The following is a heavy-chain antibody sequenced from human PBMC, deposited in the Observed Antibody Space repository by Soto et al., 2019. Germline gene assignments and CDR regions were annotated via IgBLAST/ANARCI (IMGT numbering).Heavy chain of an antibody. CDR3: ARGGDGYCTSTSCYYYYGMDV. V-gene: IGHV4-31*03. CDR1: GGCISSGGYY. J-gene: IGHJ6*02. D-gene: IGHD2-2*03. CDR2: IYYSGST. Sequence: QVQLQESGPGLVKPSQTLSLTCTVSGGCISSGGYYWSWIRQHPGKGPEWIGYIYYSGSTYYNPSLKSRVTISVDTSKNQFSLKLSSVTAADTPVYYCARGGDGYCTSTSCYYYYGMDVWGQGTTVTLSS.